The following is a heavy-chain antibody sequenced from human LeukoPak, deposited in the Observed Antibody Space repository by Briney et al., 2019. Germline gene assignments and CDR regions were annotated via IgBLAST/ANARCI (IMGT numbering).Heavy chain of an antibody. V-gene: IGHV4-34*01. J-gene: IGHJ4*02. CDR1: GGSFSGHY. D-gene: IGHD3-10*01. CDR2: INHSGNT. Sequence: PSETLSLTCGVYGGSFSGHYRTWIRQPPGKGLEWIGEINHSGNTNYNPSLKSRVTTSVDTSKNQFSLRLTSVTAADTAVYYCARGLIRYYSGSGTSGNFDYWGQGTLVTVSS. CDR3: ARGLIRYYSGSGTSGNFDY.